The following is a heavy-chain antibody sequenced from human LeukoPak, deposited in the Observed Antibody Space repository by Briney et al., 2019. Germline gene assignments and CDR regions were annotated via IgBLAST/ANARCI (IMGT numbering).Heavy chain of an antibody. CDR1: GGSISSYY. J-gene: IGHJ4*02. CDR2: IYYSGST. D-gene: IGHD6-19*01. V-gene: IGHV4-59*08. Sequence: SETLSLTCTVSGGSISSYYWSWVRQPPGKGLEWIGYIYYSGSTNYNPSLKSRVTISVDTSENQFSLKLSSVTAADTAVYYCARHHSSGWYYFDYWGQGTLVTVSS. CDR3: ARHHSSGWYYFDY.